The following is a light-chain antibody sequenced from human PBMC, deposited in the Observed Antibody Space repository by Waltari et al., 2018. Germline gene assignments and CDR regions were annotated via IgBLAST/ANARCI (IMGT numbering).Light chain of an antibody. V-gene: IGKV1-5*03. CDR2: QAS. Sequence: DIQMTQFPSTLSAFEGAKVSTPCRASQSVYNKLAWYQHKPGKAPKLLITQASNLESGVPSRFSGFGSGKEFTLTISSLQPDDFATYICQQYINHSTFGQGTKVEI. CDR3: QQYINHST. CDR1: QSVYNK. J-gene: IGKJ1*01.